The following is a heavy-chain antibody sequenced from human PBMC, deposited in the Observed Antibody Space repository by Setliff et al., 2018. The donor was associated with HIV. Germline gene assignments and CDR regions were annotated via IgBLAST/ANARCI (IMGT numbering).Heavy chain of an antibody. D-gene: IGHD5-18*01. CDR2: INSDGSDK. Sequence: GGSLRLSCAASGFTFSSHWMHWVRQAPGKGLVWVSRINSDGSDKYYADSVKGRFTISRDSSKNTLYLQMNSLRAEDTAVYYCAKGGQLWFSYFDYWGQGTLVTVSS. V-gene: IGHV3-74*01. CDR3: AKGGQLWFSYFDY. J-gene: IGHJ4*02. CDR1: GFTFSSHW.